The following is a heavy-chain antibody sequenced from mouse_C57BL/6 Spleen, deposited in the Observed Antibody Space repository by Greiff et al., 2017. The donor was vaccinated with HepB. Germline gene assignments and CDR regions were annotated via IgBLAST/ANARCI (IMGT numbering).Heavy chain of an antibody. CDR2: IRNKANGYTT. Sequence: EVHLVESGGGLVQPGGSLSLSCAASGFTFTDYYMSWVRQPPGKALEWLGFIRNKANGYTTEYSASVKGRFTISRDNSQSILYLQMNALRAEDSATYYCARYTVYYGNYNWGQGTTLTVSS. V-gene: IGHV7-3*01. J-gene: IGHJ2*01. CDR3: ARYTVYYGNYN. CDR1: GFTFTDYY. D-gene: IGHD2-1*01.